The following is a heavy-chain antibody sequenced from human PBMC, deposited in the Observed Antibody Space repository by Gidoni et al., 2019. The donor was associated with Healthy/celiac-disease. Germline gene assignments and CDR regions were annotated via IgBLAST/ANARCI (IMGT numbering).Heavy chain of an antibody. CDR3: ARAGYCSSTSCHNWFDP. V-gene: IGHV1-69*01. D-gene: IGHD2-2*01. J-gene: IGHJ5*02. CDR1: GGTFSSYA. Sequence: QVQLVQSGAEVKKPGSSVKVSCKASGGTFSSYAISWVRQAPGQGLEWMGGIIPSFGTANYAQKFQGRVTITADESTSTAYMELSSLRSEDTAVYYCARAGYCSSTSCHNWFDPWGQGTLVTVSS. CDR2: IIPSFGTA.